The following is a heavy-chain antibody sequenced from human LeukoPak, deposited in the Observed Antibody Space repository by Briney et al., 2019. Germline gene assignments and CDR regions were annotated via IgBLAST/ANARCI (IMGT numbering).Heavy chain of an antibody. CDR2: ICHSGST. Sequence: SETLSLTCAVSGYSISSGYYWGWIRQPPGKGLEWIGSICHSGSTYYNPSLKSRVTISVDTSKNQFSLKLSSVTAADTAVYYCARLLDYYDSSGYYYFDYWGQGTLVTVSS. D-gene: IGHD3-22*01. V-gene: IGHV4-38-2*01. CDR3: ARLLDYYDSSGYYYFDY. CDR1: GYSISSGYY. J-gene: IGHJ4*02.